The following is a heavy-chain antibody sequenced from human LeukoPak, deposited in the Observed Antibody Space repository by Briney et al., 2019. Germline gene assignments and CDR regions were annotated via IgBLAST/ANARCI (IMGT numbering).Heavy chain of an antibody. V-gene: IGHV3-48*03. J-gene: IGHJ3*02. Sequence: PGGSLRLSCAASGFTFSAYEMNWVRQAPGRGLEWVSYISFSGDIIHYADSVKGRFTVSRENTKNSLYLQMNSLRAEDTAVYYCARDFCSGGSCYPDAFDIWGQGTMVTVSS. D-gene: IGHD2-15*01. CDR1: GFTFSAYE. CDR2: ISFSGDII. CDR3: ARDFCSGGSCYPDAFDI.